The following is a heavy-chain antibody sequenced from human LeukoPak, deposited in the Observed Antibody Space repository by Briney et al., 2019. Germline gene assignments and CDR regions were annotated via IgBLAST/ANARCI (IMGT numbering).Heavy chain of an antibody. CDR2: FDPEDGET. D-gene: IGHD6-13*01. CDR1: GYTLTELS. Sequence: GSSVKVSCKVSGYTLTELSMHWVRQAPGKGLEWMGGFDPEDGETIYAQKFQGRVTMTEDTSTDTAYMELSSLRSEDTAVYYCATDFLAAAGTFDYWGQGTLVTVSS. V-gene: IGHV1-24*01. CDR3: ATDFLAAAGTFDY. J-gene: IGHJ4*02.